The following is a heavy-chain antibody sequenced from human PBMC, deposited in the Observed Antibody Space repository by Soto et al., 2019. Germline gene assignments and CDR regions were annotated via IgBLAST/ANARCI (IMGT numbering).Heavy chain of an antibody. D-gene: IGHD2-2*03. V-gene: IGHV3-30*03. Sequence: QVQLVESGGGVVQPGRSLRLSCAASGFTFSSYGMHWVRQAPGKGLEWVAVISYDGSNKYYADSVKGRFTISRDNSKNTLYLQINRLRAEDTAVYYCARESGYCMSTSCSFYYYYGMDVWGQGTTVTVSS. CDR1: GFTFSSYG. J-gene: IGHJ6*02. CDR3: ARESGYCMSTSCSFYYYYGMDV. CDR2: ISYDGSNK.